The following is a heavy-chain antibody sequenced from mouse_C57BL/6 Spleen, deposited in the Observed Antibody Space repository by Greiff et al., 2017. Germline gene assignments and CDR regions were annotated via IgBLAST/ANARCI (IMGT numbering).Heavy chain of an antibody. J-gene: IGHJ2*01. Sequence: DVMLVESGGGLVKPGGSLKLSCAASGFTFSDYGMHWVRQAPEKGLEWVAYISSGSSTIYYADTVKGRFTISRDNAKNTLFLQMTSLRSEDTAMYYCAKGYYGSRYYFDYWGQGTTLTVSS. D-gene: IGHD1-1*01. CDR2: ISSGSSTI. CDR1: GFTFSDYG. V-gene: IGHV5-17*01. CDR3: AKGYYGSRYYFDY.